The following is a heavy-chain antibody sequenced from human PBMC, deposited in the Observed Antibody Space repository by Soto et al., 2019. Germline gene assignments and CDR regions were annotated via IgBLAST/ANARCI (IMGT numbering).Heavy chain of an antibody. V-gene: IGHV3-21*01. CDR1: GFTFSSYS. CDR3: ARDRVADKNYDSSGNDGMDV. D-gene: IGHD3-22*01. J-gene: IGHJ6*02. Sequence: LRLSCAASGFTFSSYSMNWVRQAPGKGLEWVSSISSSSSYIYYADSVKGRFTISRDNAKNSLYLQMNSLRAEDTAVYYCARDRVADKNYDSSGNDGMDVWGQGTTVTVSS. CDR2: ISSSSSYI.